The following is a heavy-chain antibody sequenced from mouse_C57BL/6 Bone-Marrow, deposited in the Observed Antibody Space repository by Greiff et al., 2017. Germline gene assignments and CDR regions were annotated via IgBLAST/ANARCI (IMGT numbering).Heavy chain of an antibody. D-gene: IGHD2-12*01. CDR1: GFTFTDYY. CDR2: IRNKANGYTT. V-gene: IGHV7-3*01. Sequence: EVMLVESGGGLVQPGGSLSLSCAASGFTFTDYYMSWVRQPPGKALEWLGFIRNKANGYTTEYSASVKGRVTISRDNSKSILYLQMNALRAEDSATYYCARYYYSGFFDYWGQGTTLTVSS. CDR3: ARYYYSGFFDY. J-gene: IGHJ2*01.